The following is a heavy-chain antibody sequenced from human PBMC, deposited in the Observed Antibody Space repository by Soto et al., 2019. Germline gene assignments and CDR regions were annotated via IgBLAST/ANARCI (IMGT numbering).Heavy chain of an antibody. J-gene: IGHJ4*02. Sequence: ASVKVSCKASGYTFTSYGISWVRQAPGQGLEWMGWISAYNGNTNYAQKLQGRVTMTTDTSTSTAYMELRSLRSDDTAVYYCARDRRAYGSGSYGPRHWEGSFDYWGQGTLVTVSS. CDR2: ISAYNGNT. CDR1: GYTFTSYG. D-gene: IGHD3-10*01. CDR3: ARDRRAYGSGSYGPRHWEGSFDY. V-gene: IGHV1-18*01.